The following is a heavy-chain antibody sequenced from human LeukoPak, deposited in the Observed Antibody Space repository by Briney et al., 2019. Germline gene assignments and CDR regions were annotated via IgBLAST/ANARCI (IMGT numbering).Heavy chain of an antibody. CDR2: IKSDGSST. J-gene: IGHJ5*02. V-gene: IGHV3-74*01. CDR1: GFTFSTYW. D-gene: IGHD3-10*01. Sequence: GGSLRLSCAASGFTFSTYWMHWVRQAPGKGLVWVSRIKSDGSSTSYADSAKGRFIISRDNAKNTLYLQMNRLRAEDTAVYYCAREYGFGSGSYYPWGQGTLVIVSS. CDR3: AREYGFGSGSYYP.